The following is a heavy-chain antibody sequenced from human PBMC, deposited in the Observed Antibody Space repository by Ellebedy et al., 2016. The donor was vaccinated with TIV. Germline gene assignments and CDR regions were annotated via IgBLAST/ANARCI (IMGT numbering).Heavy chain of an antibody. CDR2: IHWNDDK. Sequence: SGPTLVXPTQTLTVTCTCSGFSLIPSGVGVGWIRQPPGKALEWLALIHWNDDKRYSPSLKSRLTITKDTSKNQVVLRMTNMDPVDSGTYYCTHRRSEGPVDVWGKGTTVTVSS. J-gene: IGHJ6*04. V-gene: IGHV2-5*01. CDR3: THRRSEGPVDV. D-gene: IGHD1-14*01. CDR1: GFSLIPSGVG.